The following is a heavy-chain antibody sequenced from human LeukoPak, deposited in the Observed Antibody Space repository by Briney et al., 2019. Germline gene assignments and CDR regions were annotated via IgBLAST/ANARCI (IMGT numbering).Heavy chain of an antibody. D-gene: IGHD1-26*01. CDR1: GFTFSSYN. CDR3: SRSPYLHYSGSYDYFDY. CDR2: ITSTSTYI. J-gene: IGHJ4*02. Sequence: GGSLRLSCAASGFTFSSYNMNWVRQAPGKGLEWVSTITSTSTYIAYADSVKGRFTISRDNAKNTLYLQMNSLRAEDTAVYYCSRSPYLHYSGSYDYFDYWGQGTLVTVSS. V-gene: IGHV3-21*01.